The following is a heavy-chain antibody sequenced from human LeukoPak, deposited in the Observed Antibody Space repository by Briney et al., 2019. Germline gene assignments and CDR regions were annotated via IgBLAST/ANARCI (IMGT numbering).Heavy chain of an antibody. CDR3: ARETNWSSGPYYYYMDV. Sequence: GGSLRLSCAASGFTFSSFTMSWVRQAPGKGLEWVANIKQDGSEKYYVDSVKGRFTISRDNAKNSLYLQMNSLRAEDTAVYYCARETNWSSGPYYYYMDVWGKGTTVTVSS. CDR2: IKQDGSEK. J-gene: IGHJ6*03. CDR1: GFTFSSFT. V-gene: IGHV3-7*01. D-gene: IGHD7-27*01.